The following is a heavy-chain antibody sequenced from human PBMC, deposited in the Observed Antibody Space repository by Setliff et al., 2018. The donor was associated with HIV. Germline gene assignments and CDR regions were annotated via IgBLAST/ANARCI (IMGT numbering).Heavy chain of an antibody. CDR1: GYTFTGYY. D-gene: IGHD2-8*01. V-gene: IGHV1-2*06. CDR3: ARRGVGTSDAFDI. CDR2: INPNSGDT. Sequence: EASVKVSCKASGYTFTGYYIHWVRQAPGQGLEWGGRINPNSGDTNYAQKFQGRVTMTRDTSINTAYMDLGRLRSDDTAVYYCARRGVGTSDAFDIWGQGNMVTVSS. J-gene: IGHJ3*02.